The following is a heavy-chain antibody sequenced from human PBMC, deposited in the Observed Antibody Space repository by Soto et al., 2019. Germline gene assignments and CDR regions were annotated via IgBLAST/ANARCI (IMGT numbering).Heavy chain of an antibody. V-gene: IGHV3-9*01. D-gene: IGHD1-1*01. CDR3: AKAPLDHYFSEV. CDR1: GFTFEDSA. J-gene: IGHJ6*04. Sequence: PGGSLRLSCAASGFTFEDSAMHWVRQAPGKGLEWVSGISWNGGVIGYADSMRGRFTISRDNAKNSLYLQMNNLRPEDTALYYCAKAPLDHYFSEVWGKWTTVIVSS. CDR2: ISWNGGVI.